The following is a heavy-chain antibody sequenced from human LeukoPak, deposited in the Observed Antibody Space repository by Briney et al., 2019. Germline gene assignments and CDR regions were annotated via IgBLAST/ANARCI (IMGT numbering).Heavy chain of an antibody. J-gene: IGHJ4*02. CDR3: ARGNYYDSSGYFDY. CDR2: IWYDGSNT. Sequence: GGSLRLSCAASGFTFSSYGMHWVRQAQGKWREWVGVIWYDGSNTYYADSVKGRFTISRDNSKNTLYLQMNSLRAGDTAVYYCARGNYYDSSGYFDYWGQGTLVTVSS. CDR1: GFTFSSYG. V-gene: IGHV3-33*01. D-gene: IGHD3-22*01.